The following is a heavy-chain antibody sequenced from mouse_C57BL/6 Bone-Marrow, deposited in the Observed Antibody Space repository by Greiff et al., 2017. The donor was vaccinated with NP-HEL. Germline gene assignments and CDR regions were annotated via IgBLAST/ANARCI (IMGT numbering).Heavy chain of an antibody. CDR3: ARRDGSPYYYAMDY. Sequence: QVQLQQPGAELVKPGASVKMSCKASGYTFTSYWIHWVKQRPGQGLEWIGEIYPGSGSTNYNEKFKSKATLTVDTSSSTAYMQLSSLTSEDAAVYYCARRDGSPYYYAMDYWGQGTSVTVSS. D-gene: IGHD1-1*01. CDR2: IYPGSGST. CDR1: GYTFTSYW. J-gene: IGHJ4*01. V-gene: IGHV1-55*01.